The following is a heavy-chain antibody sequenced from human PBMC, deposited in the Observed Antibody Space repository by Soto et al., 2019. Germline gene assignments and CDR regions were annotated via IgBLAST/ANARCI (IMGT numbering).Heavy chain of an antibody. Sequence: PSETLSLTCTVSGGSISSYYWSWIRQPPGKGLEWIGYIYYSGSTNYNPSLKSRVTISVDTSKNQFSLKLSSVTAADTAVYYCARAVGARGRYYYYGMDVWGQGTTVTVSS. CDR1: GGSISSYY. D-gene: IGHD1-26*01. J-gene: IGHJ6*02. CDR3: ARAVGARGRYYYYGMDV. CDR2: IYYSGST. V-gene: IGHV4-59*08.